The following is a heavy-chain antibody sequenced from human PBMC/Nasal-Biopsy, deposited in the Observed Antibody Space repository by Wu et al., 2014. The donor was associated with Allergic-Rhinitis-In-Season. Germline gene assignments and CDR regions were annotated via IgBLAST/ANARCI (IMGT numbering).Heavy chain of an antibody. D-gene: IGHD2-15*01. Sequence: TLSLTCTASGGSINNSSFYWGWIRQPPGKGLEYIGTIYHSGTTAYNPSLKGRVTISIDTSKNQFSLKVNSVTAADTAVYYCAREVVDATSDYYDYFGMDVWGQGTAVTV. V-gene: IGHV4-39*02. CDR2: IYHSGTT. J-gene: IGHJ6*02. CDR3: AREVVDATSDYYDYFGMDV. CDR1: GGSINNSSFY.